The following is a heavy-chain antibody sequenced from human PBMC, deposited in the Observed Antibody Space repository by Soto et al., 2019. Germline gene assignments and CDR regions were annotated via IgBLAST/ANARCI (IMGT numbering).Heavy chain of an antibody. Sequence: EVQLLESGGGLVQPGGSLRLSCVGSGFFFSSYTMTWVHQAPGKGLEWVSSFSATSENTYYADSVRGRFTISRDNSKNTPFLQMNSLTAEDTAMYYCAKARDQQWVRLPFDYWGQGILVIVSS. V-gene: IGHV3-23*01. D-gene: IGHD6-19*01. CDR1: GFFFSSYT. CDR2: FSATSENT. J-gene: IGHJ4*02. CDR3: AKARDQQWVRLPFDY.